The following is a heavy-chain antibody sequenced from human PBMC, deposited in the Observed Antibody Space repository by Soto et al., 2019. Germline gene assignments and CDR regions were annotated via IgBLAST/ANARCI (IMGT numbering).Heavy chain of an antibody. CDR1: GFNFSNAW. V-gene: IGHV3-15*01. J-gene: IGHJ4*02. CDR2: IKSKTDGGTT. Sequence: GGSLRLSCAASGFNFSNAWMSWVRQAPGKGLEWVGRIKSKTDGGTTDYAAPVKGRFTISRDDSKNTLYLQMNSLKTEDTAVYYCTTRIAARLYYFDYWGQGTLVTVSS. CDR3: TTRIAARLYYFDY. D-gene: IGHD6-6*01.